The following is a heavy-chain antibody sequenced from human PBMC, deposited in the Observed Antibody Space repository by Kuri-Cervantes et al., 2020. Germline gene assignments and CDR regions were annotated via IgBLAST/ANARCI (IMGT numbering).Heavy chain of an antibody. CDR3: ARQRGSPSFDY. Sequence: GSLRLSCTVSGGSISSSSYYWGWIRQPPGKGLEWIGSIYYSGSTYYNPSPKSRVTISVDTSKNQFSLKLSSVTAADTAVYYCARQRGSPSFDYWGQGTLVTVSS. D-gene: IGHD6-13*01. V-gene: IGHV4-39*01. J-gene: IGHJ4*02. CDR2: IYYSGST. CDR1: GGSISSSSYY.